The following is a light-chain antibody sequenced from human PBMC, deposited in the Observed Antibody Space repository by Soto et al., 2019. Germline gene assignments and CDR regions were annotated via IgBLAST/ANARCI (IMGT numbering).Light chain of an antibody. J-gene: IGKJ1*01. V-gene: IGKV1-5*03. CDR1: QSIGSW. CDR2: KAS. Sequence: DIQMTQSPSTLSASVGDRVTITCRASQSIGSWLAWYQQKPGKAPNLLIYKASSLESGVPSRFSRSGSGTEFTVTISSLQPEDFATYYCQHFNSYPWTFGQGTKVEIK. CDR3: QHFNSYPWT.